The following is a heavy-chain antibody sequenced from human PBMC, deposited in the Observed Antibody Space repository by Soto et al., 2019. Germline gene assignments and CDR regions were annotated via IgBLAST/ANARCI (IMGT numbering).Heavy chain of an antibody. J-gene: IGHJ4*02. V-gene: IGHV1-8*01. CDR2: MNPNSGNT. D-gene: IGHD5-12*01. CDR3: DSSGYSGDDYYFGY. Sequence: ASVKVSCKASGYTFTSYDINWVRQATGQGLEWMGWMNPNSGNTGYAQKFQGRVTMTRNTSISTAYMELSSLRSEDTAVYYCDSSGYSGDDYYFGYWGQGTLVTVSS. CDR1: GYTFTSYD.